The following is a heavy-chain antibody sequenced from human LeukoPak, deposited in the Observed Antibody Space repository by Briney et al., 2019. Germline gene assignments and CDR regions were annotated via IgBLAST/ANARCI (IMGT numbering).Heavy chain of an antibody. CDR3: ASHGGESSGYYFTY. CDR2: INTYNGNT. D-gene: IGHD3-22*01. Sequence: GASVKVSCKASGYTFISYGMSWVRQAPGQGLEWMGWINTYNGNTNYAQKLQGRVTMTTDTSTSTAYMELRSLRSDDTAVYYCASHGGESSGYYFTYWGQGTLVTVSS. J-gene: IGHJ4*02. V-gene: IGHV1-18*01. CDR1: GYTFISYG.